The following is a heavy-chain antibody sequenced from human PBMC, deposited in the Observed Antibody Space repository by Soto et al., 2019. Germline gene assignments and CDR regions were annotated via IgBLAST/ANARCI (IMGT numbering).Heavy chain of an antibody. V-gene: IGHV4-39*01. CDR3: ARREVTRYYYYGMDV. CDR2: IYYSGST. Sequence: SETLALTCTVSGGSISSSSYYWGWIRQPPGKGLEWIGSIYYSGSTYYNPSLKSRVTISVDTSKNQFSLKLSSVTAADTAVYYCARREVTRYYYYGMDVWGQGTTVT. D-gene: IGHD4-4*01. CDR1: GGSISSSSYY. J-gene: IGHJ6*02.